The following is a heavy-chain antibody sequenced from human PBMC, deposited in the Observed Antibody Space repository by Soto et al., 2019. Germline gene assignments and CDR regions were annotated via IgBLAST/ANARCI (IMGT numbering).Heavy chain of an antibody. CDR3: AKHMGGVSTSRYGMDV. CDR1: GFNFDDYI. D-gene: IGHD3-16*01. CDR2: INWNGGRA. Sequence: GGPLRLSCAASGFNFDDYIMHWVRQRPGEGLEWVSLINWNGGRAYYADSVKGRFTISRDNAKNSLYLQMTGLRIEDTASYYCAKHMGGVSTSRYGMDVWGQGTMVTVSS. V-gene: IGHV3-43*01. J-gene: IGHJ6*02.